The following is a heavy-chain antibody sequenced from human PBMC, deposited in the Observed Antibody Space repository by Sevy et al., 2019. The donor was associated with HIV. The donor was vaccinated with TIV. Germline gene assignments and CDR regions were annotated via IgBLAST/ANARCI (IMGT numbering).Heavy chain of an antibody. CDR3: ARAVLEISTWRSDY. V-gene: IGHV3-21*01. CDR2: ISSTSGYI. CDR1: GFTFSSYR. Sequence: GGSLRLSCAASGFTFSSYRMTWVRQAPGKGLEWVSCISSTSGYINYADSVKGRFTISRYNAKNLLYLQMDSLRAEDTAVYYCARAVLEISTWRSDYWGQGTLVTVSS. J-gene: IGHJ4*02. D-gene: IGHD1-1*01.